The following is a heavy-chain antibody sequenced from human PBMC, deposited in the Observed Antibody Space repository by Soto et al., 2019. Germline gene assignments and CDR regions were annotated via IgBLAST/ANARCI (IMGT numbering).Heavy chain of an antibody. CDR3: VKDGYGDQGFDY. V-gene: IGHV3-30*18. CDR2: ISYDGSNK. CDR1: GFTFSSYG. J-gene: IGHJ4*02. Sequence: QVQLVESGGGVVQPGRSLRLSCAASGFTFSSYGMHWVRQAPGKGLEWVAVISYDGSNKYYADSVKGRFTISRDNSKNTLYLQMNSLRAEDTAVYYCVKDGYGDQGFDYWGQGTLVTVSS. D-gene: IGHD4-17*01.